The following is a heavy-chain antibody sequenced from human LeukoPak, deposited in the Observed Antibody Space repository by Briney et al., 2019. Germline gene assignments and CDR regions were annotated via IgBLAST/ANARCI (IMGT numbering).Heavy chain of an antibody. CDR1: GYTFTSYG. CDR2: ISPYNGNV. V-gene: IGHV1-18*01. CDR3: ARDSIAGNSFYFYFMDV. D-gene: IGHD1-20*01. J-gene: IGHJ6*03. Sequence: GASVKVSCKASGYTFTSYGFSWVRPAPGQGLEWMGWISPYNGNVKYAQRLQGRVSMTTDTSTSTVYMELRSLKSEDTAVYYCARDSIAGNSFYFYFMDVGGKGTTVTVSS.